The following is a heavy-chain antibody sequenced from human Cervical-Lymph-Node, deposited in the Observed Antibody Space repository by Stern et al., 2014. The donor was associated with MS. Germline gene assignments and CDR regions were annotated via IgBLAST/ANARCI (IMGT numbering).Heavy chain of an antibody. CDR3: ARQETDWFDP. J-gene: IGHJ5*02. CDR2: IYYSGTT. V-gene: IGHV4-31*03. CDR1: GGSISSAGYY. Sequence: QVQLQESGPGLVQPSQTLSLTCTVSGGSISSAGYYWSWIRQHPGKGLEWIGFIYYSGTTYCNPSLKSRVTISVDTSKNQFSLKLSSVTAADTAVYYCARQETDWFDPWGQGTLVTVSS.